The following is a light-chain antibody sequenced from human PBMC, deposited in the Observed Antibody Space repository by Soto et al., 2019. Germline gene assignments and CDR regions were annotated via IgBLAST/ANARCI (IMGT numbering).Light chain of an antibody. V-gene: IGLV2-14*03. CDR2: DVT. CDR3: GSYTITSTLMI. J-gene: IGLJ2*01. Sequence: QSALTQPASVSGSPGQSITISCSGTPSDIGAYNYVSWYQHLPGKAPEVIIYDVTNRPSGVSSRFSGSKSGTTASLTISGLQAEDEANYYCGSYTITSTLMIFGGGTKLPS. CDR1: PSDIGAYNY.